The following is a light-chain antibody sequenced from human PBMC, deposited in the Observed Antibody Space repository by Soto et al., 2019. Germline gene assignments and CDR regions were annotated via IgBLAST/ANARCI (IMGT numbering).Light chain of an antibody. Sequence: EIVLTQSPGTLSLSPRERASLSCRTSQSVSSSYLAWYQQKPGQAPRLLIYGASSRATGITDRFSGSGSGTDFTLTISGLEPEDFAVYYCQQYGTSPLTFGGGTKVESK. CDR3: QQYGTSPLT. J-gene: IGKJ4*01. CDR2: GAS. V-gene: IGKV3-20*01. CDR1: QSVSSSY.